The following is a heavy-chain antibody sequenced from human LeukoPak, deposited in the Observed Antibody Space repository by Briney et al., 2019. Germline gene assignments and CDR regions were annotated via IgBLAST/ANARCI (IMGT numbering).Heavy chain of an antibody. Sequence: GASVKVSCKASAGTFSSYAISWVRQAPGQGLEWMGGIIPIFGTANYAQKFQGRVTITADKSTSTAYMELSSLRSEDTAVYYCARERTYRGIAVAGWNYWGQGTLVTVSS. CDR2: IIPIFGTA. CDR1: AGTFSSYA. D-gene: IGHD6-19*01. CDR3: ARERTYRGIAVAGWNY. V-gene: IGHV1-69*06. J-gene: IGHJ4*02.